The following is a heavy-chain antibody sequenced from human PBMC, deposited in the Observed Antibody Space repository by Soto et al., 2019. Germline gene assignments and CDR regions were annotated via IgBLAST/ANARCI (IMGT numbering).Heavy chain of an antibody. D-gene: IGHD3-3*01. J-gene: IGHJ3*01. CDR2: ISGSADGT. CDR1: GFTFDSYA. Sequence: EVKLLESGGGLAQPGGSLRLSCVGSGFTFDSYAIRWVRQAPGERLQWIAAISGSADGTDYAHSVRGRFTISRDNAKNTVPLQMDSLSVEGTAVYFCAKDTVGGDSFWSGYYSDGLDVWGQGTLVSVS. CDR3: AKDTVGGDSFWSGYYSDGLDV. V-gene: IGHV3-23*01.